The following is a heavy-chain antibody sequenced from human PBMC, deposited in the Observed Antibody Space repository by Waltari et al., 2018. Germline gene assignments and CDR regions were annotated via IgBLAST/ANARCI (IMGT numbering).Heavy chain of an antibody. CDR1: GFTFGASA. V-gene: IGHV3-73*01. D-gene: IGHD3-3*01. Sequence: DVELGESGGGLVERGGALEVPCSGSGFTFGASAIHWARQVSGKGLEWIGHIRSGANYYATKYAASVAGRFTIFRDDSKNTAYLQMTSLKSDDTAIYYCIRHVEWDHSFWGQGTPVTVSA. J-gene: IGHJ1*01. CDR3: IRHVEWDHSF. CDR2: IRSGANYYAT.